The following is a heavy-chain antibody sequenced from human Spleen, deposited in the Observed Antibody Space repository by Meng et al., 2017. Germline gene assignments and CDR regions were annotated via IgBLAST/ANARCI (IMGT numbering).Heavy chain of an antibody. Sequence: QVQFLQSGAEVKKPGASVKVSCKASGYTFTSCIIHWVRQAPGQRFEWMGWINAGSGNTKYSQKLQDRVTITSDTSASTAYMELSSLRSEDTAVYYCARGYSSTRFNWLDPWGQGALVTVSS. D-gene: IGHD2/OR15-2a*01. CDR1: GYTFTSCI. CDR3: ARGYSSTRFNWLDP. CDR2: INAGSGNT. V-gene: IGHV1-3*01. J-gene: IGHJ5*02.